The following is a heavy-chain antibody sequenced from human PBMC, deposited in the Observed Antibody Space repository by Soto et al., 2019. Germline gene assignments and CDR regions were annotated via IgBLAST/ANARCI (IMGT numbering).Heavy chain of an antibody. J-gene: IGHJ4*02. V-gene: IGHV1-69*06. CDR3: AREGRGKKAGYNGLVSLGY. Sequence: QVQLVQSGAEVKTPGSSLKVSCKVSGSRFSNYVISWVRQAPGHGLEWLGRIIPIFNSTKYAQSFRGRVTITADKSTSTASLELGSLRSDDTAVYYCAREGRGKKAGYNGLVSLGYWGQGTLVTVSS. CDR2: IIPIFNST. CDR1: GSRFSNYV. D-gene: IGHD2-2*02.